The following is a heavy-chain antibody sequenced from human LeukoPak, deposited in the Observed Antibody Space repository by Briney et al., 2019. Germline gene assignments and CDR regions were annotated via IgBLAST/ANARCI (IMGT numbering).Heavy chain of an antibody. V-gene: IGHV4-61*02. Sequence: SETLSLTCTVSGDSISSGDYFWSWIRQPAGKGLEWIGRIYTSGITNYNPSLKSRVTMSVDTSKNQFSLKLSSVTAADTAVYYCARGRHDIYYYYYYMDVWGKGTTVTISS. CDR1: GDSISSGDYF. CDR2: IYTSGIT. J-gene: IGHJ6*03. CDR3: ARGRHDIYYYYYYMDV.